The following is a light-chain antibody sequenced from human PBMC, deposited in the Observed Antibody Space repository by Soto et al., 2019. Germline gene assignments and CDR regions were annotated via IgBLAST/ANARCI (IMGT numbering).Light chain of an antibody. V-gene: IGKV3-11*01. Sequence: EIVLTQSPATLSLSPGERATLSCRASQSISSDLAWYQQKPDQAPRLFIYDASNRVTGIPARFRGSGSGTDFTLTISTLDAEDFGVYYWQQRSSWPWTFGQGSKVVIK. J-gene: IGKJ1*01. CDR2: DAS. CDR1: QSISSD. CDR3: QQRSSWPWT.